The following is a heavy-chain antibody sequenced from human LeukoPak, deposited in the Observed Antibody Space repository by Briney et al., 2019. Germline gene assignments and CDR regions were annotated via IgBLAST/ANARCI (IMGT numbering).Heavy chain of an antibody. D-gene: IGHD3-22*01. CDR1: GYTFTSYG. Sequence: ASVKVSCKASGYTFTSYGISWVRQAPGQGLEWMGWISAYNGNTNYAQKLRGRVTMTTDTSTSTAYMELRSLRSDDTAVYYCARGYYDSSGYYPTSYYFDYWGQGTLVTVSS. J-gene: IGHJ4*02. CDR2: ISAYNGNT. V-gene: IGHV1-18*01. CDR3: ARGYYDSSGYYPTSYYFDY.